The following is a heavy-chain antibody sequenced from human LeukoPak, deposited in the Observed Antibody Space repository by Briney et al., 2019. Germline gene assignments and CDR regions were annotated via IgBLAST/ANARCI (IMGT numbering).Heavy chain of an antibody. J-gene: IGHJ6*03. D-gene: IGHD2-15*01. CDR2: INPSGGST. V-gene: IGHV1-46*01. Sequence: GASVKVSCKASGYTFTSYYMHWVRQAPGQGLEWMGIINPSGGSTSYAQKFQGRVTMTRDMSTSTVYMELSSLRSEDTAVYYCARGYCSGGSCYPYYYYYMDVWGKGTTVTVSS. CDR1: GYTFTSYY. CDR3: ARGYCSGGSCYPYYYYYMDV.